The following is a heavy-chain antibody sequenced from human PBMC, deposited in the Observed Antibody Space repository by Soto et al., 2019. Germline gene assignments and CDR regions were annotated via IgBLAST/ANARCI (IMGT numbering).Heavy chain of an antibody. CDR3: ARDLYYYDSSGYSRTYAFDI. D-gene: IGHD3-22*01. V-gene: IGHV1-69*01. CDR2: IIPIFGTA. CDR1: GGTFSSYA. Sequence: QVQLVQSGAEVKKPGSSVKVSCKASGGTFSSYAISWVRQAPGQGLEWMGGIIPIFGTANYAQKFQGRVTMTEDESTSTAYMELSSLRSEDTAVYYCARDLYYYDSSGYSRTYAFDIWGQGTMVTVSS. J-gene: IGHJ3*02.